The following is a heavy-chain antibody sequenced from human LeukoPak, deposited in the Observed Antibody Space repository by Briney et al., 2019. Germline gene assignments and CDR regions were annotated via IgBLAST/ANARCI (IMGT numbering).Heavy chain of an antibody. V-gene: IGHV4-34*01. CDR3: ARDSRIAVGN. J-gene: IGHJ4*02. CDR2: INHSGST. Sequence: PSETLSLTCAVYGGSFSGYCWIWIRQPPGKGLEWIGEINHSGSTNYNPSLKSRVTISVDTSKNQFSLKLSSVTAADTAVYYCARDSRIAVGNWGQGTLVTVSS. D-gene: IGHD6-19*01. CDR1: GGSFSGYC.